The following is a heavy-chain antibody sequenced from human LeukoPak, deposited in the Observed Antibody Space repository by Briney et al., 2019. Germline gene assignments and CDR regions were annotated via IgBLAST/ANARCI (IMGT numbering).Heavy chain of an antibody. CDR3: TTGQITMVWGINLHH. Sequence: ASVKISCKVSGDILSELSMQWVRQTPGGGLEWMGGVDPEDGETLYAQKFQGRVTMTEDTSIDTAYMELSSLRSDDTAVYYCTTGQITMVWGINLHHWGQGTLVTVSS. CDR2: VDPEDGET. D-gene: IGHD3-10*01. J-gene: IGHJ5*02. CDR1: GDILSELS. V-gene: IGHV1-24*01.